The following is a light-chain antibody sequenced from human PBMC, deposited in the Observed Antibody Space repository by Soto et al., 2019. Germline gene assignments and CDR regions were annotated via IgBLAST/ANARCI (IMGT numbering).Light chain of an antibody. V-gene: IGLV6-57*01. CDR3: QSYDSSTWV. CDR2: EDN. CDR1: SGSIASNY. J-gene: IGLJ3*02. Sequence: NFMLTQPHSVSESPGKTVTISCTRSSGSIASNYVQWYQQRPGSSPNTVIYEDNQRPSGVPDRFSGSIDSSSNSASLTISGLKTEDEGDYYCQSYDSSTWVFGGGTKLTVL.